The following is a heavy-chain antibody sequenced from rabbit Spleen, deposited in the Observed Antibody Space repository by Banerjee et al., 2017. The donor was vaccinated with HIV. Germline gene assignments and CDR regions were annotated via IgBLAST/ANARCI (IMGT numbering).Heavy chain of an antibody. CDR3: ARDTSSSFSSYGMDL. CDR2: IDSGSSGFT. J-gene: IGHJ6*01. Sequence: QEQLVESGGGLVQPGGSLKLSCKASGFSFSSGYDMCWVRQAPGKGLEWIACIDSGSSGFTYFATWAKGRFTISKTSSTTVTLQMTRLTAADTATYFCARDTSSSFSSYGMDLWGPGTLVTVS. D-gene: IGHD1-1*01. V-gene: IGHV1S45*01. CDR1: GFSFSSGYD.